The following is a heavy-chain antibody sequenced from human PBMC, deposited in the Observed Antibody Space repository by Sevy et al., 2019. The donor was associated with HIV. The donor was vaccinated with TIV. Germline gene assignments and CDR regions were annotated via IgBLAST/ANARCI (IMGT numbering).Heavy chain of an antibody. CDR3: AGDLRGRIVVVPAAKDYGMDV. CDR1: GGSISSSNW. D-gene: IGHD2-2*01. Sequence: SETLSLTCAVSGGSISSSNWWSWVRQPPGKGLEWIGEIYHSGSTNYNPSLKSRVTISVDKSKNQFSLKLSSVTAADTAVYYCAGDLRGRIVVVPAAKDYGMDVWGQGTTVTVSS. CDR2: IYHSGST. J-gene: IGHJ6*02. V-gene: IGHV4-4*02.